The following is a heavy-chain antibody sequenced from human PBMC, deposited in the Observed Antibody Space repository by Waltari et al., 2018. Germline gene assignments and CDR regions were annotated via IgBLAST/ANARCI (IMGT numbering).Heavy chain of an antibody. Sequence: EVHLLESGGGLVQPGGSLRLSCAVSGFTFGVQVMGWVRQAPGKGLEWVSTISGSGGFTNYADSVKGRFTISRDNLKNTLFLQMDSLRVEDTAVYYCAKDWSSGSLFDYWGQGTLVTVSS. V-gene: IGHV3-23*01. CDR3: AKDWSSGSLFDY. CDR1: GFTFGVQV. D-gene: IGHD3-22*01. J-gene: IGHJ4*02. CDR2: ISGSGGFT.